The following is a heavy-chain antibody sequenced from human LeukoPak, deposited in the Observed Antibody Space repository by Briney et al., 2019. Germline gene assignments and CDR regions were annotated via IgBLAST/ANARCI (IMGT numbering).Heavy chain of an antibody. V-gene: IGHV4-59*01. J-gene: IGHJ5*02. CDR1: GGAISSYY. CDR2: IYYSGST. D-gene: IGHD1-26*01. Sequence: SETLSLTCTVSGGAISSYYWSWIRQPPGQGLEWFGYIYYSGSTNYHPSLQSRITISVDTSKNQFTLKLSSVTAADTAVYCCARGDVGATAVPFDPWGQGTLVTVSS. CDR3: ARGDVGATAVPFDP.